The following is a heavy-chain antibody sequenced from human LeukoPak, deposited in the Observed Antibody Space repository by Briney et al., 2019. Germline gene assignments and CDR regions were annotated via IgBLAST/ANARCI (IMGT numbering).Heavy chain of an antibody. CDR2: ISVSGTST. J-gene: IGHJ6*01. CDR1: GFTFRSYV. D-gene: IGHD3-3*01. V-gene: IGHV3-23*01. Sequence: GGSLRLSCAASGFTFRSYVINWVRQAPGKGLEWVSGISVSGTSTYYADSVKGRFTISRDNAKNTLYLQMNSLRGEDTAIYYCAKVWGRIGGVMDVWGKGATVTVSS. CDR3: AKVWGRIGGVMDV.